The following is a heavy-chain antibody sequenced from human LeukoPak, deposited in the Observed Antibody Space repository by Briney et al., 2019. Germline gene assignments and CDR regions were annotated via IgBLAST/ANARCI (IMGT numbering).Heavy chain of an antibody. CDR3: ARGFIAVAGHNWFDP. J-gene: IGHJ5*02. Sequence: GESLKISCKGSGYRFTSYWIGWVRQLPGKGLEWMGIIYPGDSDTKYSPSFQGQVTISADKSISTAYLQWSSLKASDTAMYYCARGFIAVAGHNWFDPWGQGTLVTVSS. V-gene: IGHV5-51*01. CDR1: GYRFTSYW. CDR2: IYPGDSDT. D-gene: IGHD6-19*01.